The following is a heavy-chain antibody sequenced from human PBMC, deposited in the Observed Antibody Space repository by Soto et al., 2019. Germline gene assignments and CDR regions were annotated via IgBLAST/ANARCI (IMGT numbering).Heavy chain of an antibody. V-gene: IGHV4-30-2*01. CDR2: IYHSGST. CDR3: AGAYYDFWSGYPQNWFDP. J-gene: IGHJ5*02. CDR1: GGSISSGGYS. D-gene: IGHD3-3*01. Sequence: QLQLQESGSGLVKPSQTRSVTCAVSGGSISSGGYSWSWIRQPPGKGLEWIGYIYHSGSTYYNPSLKSRVTISVDRSKNQFSLKLSSVTAADTAVYYCAGAYYDFWSGYPQNWFDPWGQGTLVTVSS.